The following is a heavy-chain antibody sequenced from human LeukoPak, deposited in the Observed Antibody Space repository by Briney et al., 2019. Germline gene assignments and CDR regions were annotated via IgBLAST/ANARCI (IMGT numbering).Heavy chain of an antibody. CDR3: ARLGFTSPPDY. V-gene: IGHV3-21*01. Sequence: GGSLTLSCAAYGFTFSSYSMNWLRQAPGKGLEWVSSISSSSSYIYYADSVKGRFTISRDNAKNSLYLQMNSLRAEDTAVYYCARLGFTSPPDYWGQGTLVTVSS. J-gene: IGHJ4*02. D-gene: IGHD6-6*01. CDR2: ISSSSSYI. CDR1: GFTFSSYS.